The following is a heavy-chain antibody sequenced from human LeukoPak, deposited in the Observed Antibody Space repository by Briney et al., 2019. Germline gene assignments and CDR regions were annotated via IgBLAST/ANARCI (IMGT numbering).Heavy chain of an antibody. D-gene: IGHD3-3*02. CDR2: IYSGGST. J-gene: IGHJ5*02. CDR3: ARGGAIFLNWFDP. Sequence: GGSLRLSCAASGFTFSSYGMHWVRQAPGKGLEWVSVIYSGGSTYYADSVKGRFTISRDNSKNTLYLQMNSLRAEDTAVYYCARGGAIFLNWFDPWGQGTLVTVSS. V-gene: IGHV3-53*01. CDR1: GFTFSSYG.